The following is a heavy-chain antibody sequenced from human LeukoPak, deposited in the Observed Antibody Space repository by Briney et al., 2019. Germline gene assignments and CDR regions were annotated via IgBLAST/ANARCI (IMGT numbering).Heavy chain of an antibody. Sequence: PGGSLRLSCAASGFTVSSNYMSWVRQAPGKGLEWVSAISRSGVSTYYADSVKGRFTISRDNSKNTLYLHMNSLRAEDTAVYYCAIDLVVSRADFDYWGQGTLVTVSS. CDR2: ISRSGVST. CDR1: GFTVSSNY. D-gene: IGHD3-16*01. CDR3: AIDLVVSRADFDY. V-gene: IGHV3-23*01. J-gene: IGHJ4*02.